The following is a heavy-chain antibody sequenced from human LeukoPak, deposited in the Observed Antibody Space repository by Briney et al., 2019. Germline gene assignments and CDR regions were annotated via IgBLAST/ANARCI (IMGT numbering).Heavy chain of an antibody. J-gene: IGHJ6*02. V-gene: IGHV1-24*01. CDR2: FDPEDGET. Sequence: ASVTVSFTVSGYTLTELSMHWVRQAPGKGLEWMGGFDPEDGETIYAQKFQGRVTMTEDTSTDTAYMELSSLRSEDTAVYYCATATYNWNDDRRNYYGMDVWGQGTTVTVSS. CDR1: GYTLTELS. CDR3: ATATYNWNDDRRNYYGMDV. D-gene: IGHD1-1*01.